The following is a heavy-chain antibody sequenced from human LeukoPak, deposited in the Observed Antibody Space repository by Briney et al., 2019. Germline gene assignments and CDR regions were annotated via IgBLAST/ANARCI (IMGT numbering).Heavy chain of an antibody. D-gene: IGHD3-9*01. J-gene: IGHJ6*03. CDR3: AREIYDILTGYSGDYYMDV. Sequence: GGSLRLSCAASGFTFSSYWMSWVRQAPGKGLEWVANIKQDGSEKYYVDSVKGRFTISRDNAKNSLYLQMNSLRAEDTAVYYCAREIYDILTGYSGDYYMDVWGKGTTVTISS. V-gene: IGHV3-7*03. CDR1: GFTFSSYW. CDR2: IKQDGSEK.